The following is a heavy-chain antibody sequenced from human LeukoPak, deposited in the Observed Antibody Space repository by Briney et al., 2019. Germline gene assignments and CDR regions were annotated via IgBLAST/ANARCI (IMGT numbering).Heavy chain of an antibody. V-gene: IGHV4-38-2*02. D-gene: IGHD1-26*01. CDR1: GYSISSGHY. CDR2: IYHSGST. J-gene: IGHJ4*02. CDR3: ARALGGSPRDY. Sequence: PSETLSLTCTVSGYSISSGHYWGWIRQPPGKGLEWIGSIYHSGSTYYNPSLKSRVTISVDTSKNQFSLKLSSVTAADTAVYYCARALGGSPRDYWGQGTLVTVSS.